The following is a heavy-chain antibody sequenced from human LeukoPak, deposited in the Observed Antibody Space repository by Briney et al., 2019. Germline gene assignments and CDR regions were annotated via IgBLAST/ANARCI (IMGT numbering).Heavy chain of an antibody. Sequence: ASVKVSCKASGYTFTGYYMHWVRQAPGQGLEWMGWINPNSGGTNYAQKFQGRVTMTRDTSISTAYMGLSRLRSDDTAVYYCARDPVSRSGIVVVITEDYWGQGTLVTVSS. D-gene: IGHD3-22*01. J-gene: IGHJ4*02. V-gene: IGHV1-2*02. CDR1: GYTFTGYY. CDR3: ARDPVSRSGIVVVITEDY. CDR2: INPNSGGT.